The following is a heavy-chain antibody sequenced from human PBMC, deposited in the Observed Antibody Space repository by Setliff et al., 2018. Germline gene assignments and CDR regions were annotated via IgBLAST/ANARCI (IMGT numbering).Heavy chain of an antibody. CDR1: GGSISSYY. CDR2: IYTSGST. J-gene: IGHJ4*02. CDR3: ARQPSSGSYYNPRPYYFDF. V-gene: IGHV4-59*01. D-gene: IGHD3-10*01. Sequence: SETLSLTCTVSGGSISSYYWSWIRQPPWKGLEWIGYIYTSGSTNYNPSLKSRVTMSVDTSKDQFSLNLRSVTAADTAVYYCARQPSSGSYYNPRPYYFDFWGQGTLVTVSS.